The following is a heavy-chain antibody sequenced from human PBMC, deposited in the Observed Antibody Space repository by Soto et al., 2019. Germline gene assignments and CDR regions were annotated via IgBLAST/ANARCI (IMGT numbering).Heavy chain of an antibody. J-gene: IGHJ5*02. D-gene: IGHD6-19*01. CDR1: GFTFDDYA. CDR3: AKDGGYSSGRYGA. Sequence: EVQLVESGGGLVQPGRSLRLSCAASGFTFDDYAMHWVRQAPGKGLEWVSGISWNSGSIGYADSVKGRFTISRDNAKNSLYLQMNSRRADDTALYYCAKDGGYSSGRYGAWGQGTLVTVSS. V-gene: IGHV3-9*01. CDR2: ISWNSGSI.